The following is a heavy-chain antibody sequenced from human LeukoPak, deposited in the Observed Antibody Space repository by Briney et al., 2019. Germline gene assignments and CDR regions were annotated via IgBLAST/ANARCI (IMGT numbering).Heavy chain of an antibody. Sequence: PGGSLRLSCAASGFTFSSYEMNWVRQAPGKGLEWVSYISSSGSTIYYADSVKGRFTISRDNAKNSLYLQMNSLRAEDTAVYYCARGVPAAHKIFDYWGQGTLVTVSS. D-gene: IGHD2-2*01. CDR3: ARGVPAAHKIFDY. J-gene: IGHJ4*02. CDR2: ISSSGSTI. V-gene: IGHV3-48*03. CDR1: GFTFSSYE.